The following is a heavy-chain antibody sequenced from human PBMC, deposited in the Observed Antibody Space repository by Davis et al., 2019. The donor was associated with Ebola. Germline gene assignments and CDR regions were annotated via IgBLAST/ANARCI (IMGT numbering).Heavy chain of an antibody. CDR3: AKTGYSSGWYSNENDY. J-gene: IGHJ4*02. CDR2: IDPSDSYT. V-gene: IGHV5-10-1*01. D-gene: IGHD6-19*01. CDR1: GYSFTSYW. Sequence: GESLKISCKASGYSFTSYWIGWVRQMPGKGLEWMGRIDPSDSYTNYSPSFQGHVTISADKSISTAYLQWSSLKASDTAMYYCAKTGYSSGWYSNENDYWGQGTLVTVSS.